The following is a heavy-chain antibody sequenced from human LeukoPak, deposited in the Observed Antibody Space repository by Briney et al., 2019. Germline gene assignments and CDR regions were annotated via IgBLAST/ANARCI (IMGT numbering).Heavy chain of an antibody. D-gene: IGHD3-3*01. Sequence: GASVKVSCKASGYTFTSYAMHWVRQAPGQRLEWMGWINAGNGNTKYSQKFQGRVTITRDTSASTAYMELSSLRSEDTAVYYCAGDRADTYYDFWSGYYPTSYGMDVWGQGTTVTVSS. V-gene: IGHV1-3*01. J-gene: IGHJ6*02. CDR2: INAGNGNT. CDR1: GYTFTSYA. CDR3: AGDRADTYYDFWSGYYPTSYGMDV.